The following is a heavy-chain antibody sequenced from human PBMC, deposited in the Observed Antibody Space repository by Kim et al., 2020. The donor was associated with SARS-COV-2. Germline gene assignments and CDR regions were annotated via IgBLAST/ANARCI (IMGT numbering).Heavy chain of an antibody. J-gene: IGHJ5*02. V-gene: IGHV1-2*04. CDR1: GYTFTGYY. Sequence: ASVKVSCKASGYTFTGYYMHWVRQAPGQGLEWMGWINPNSGGTNYAQKFQGWVTMTRDTSISTAYMELSRLRSDDTAVYYCARGARNNWNWVREFWFDPWGQGTLVTVSS. CDR2: INPNSGGT. CDR3: ARGARNNWNWVREFWFDP. D-gene: IGHD1-7*01.